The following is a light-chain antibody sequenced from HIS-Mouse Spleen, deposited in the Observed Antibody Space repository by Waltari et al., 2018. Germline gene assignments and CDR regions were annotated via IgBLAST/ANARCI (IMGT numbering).Light chain of an antibody. J-gene: IGLJ3*02. CDR3: CSYAGSYTLV. CDR1: SIEFGGYNS. Sequence: QSALTQPRSVSGSPGQSVTISCTGTSIEFGGYNSVSGYQQHPGKAPQLMIYDVSKRPSGVPDRFSGSKSGNTASLTISGLQAEDEADYYCCSYAGSYTLVFGGGTKLTVL. CDR2: DVS. V-gene: IGLV2-11*01.